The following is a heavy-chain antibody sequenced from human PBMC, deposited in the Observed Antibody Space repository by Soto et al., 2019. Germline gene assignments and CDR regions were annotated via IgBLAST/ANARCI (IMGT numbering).Heavy chain of an antibody. CDR1: GGSISRSNW. J-gene: IGHJ4*02. CDR2: IYHSGST. CDR3: ARSVTFDWLFFGS. V-gene: IGHV4-4*02. Sequence: QVQLQESGPGLVKPSGTLSLTCAVSGGSISRSNWWSWVRQPPGKGLEWIGKIYHSGSTNYNPSLKSRVTISVDKSKNQFSLRLSSVTAADTAVYFCARSVTFDWLFFGSWGQGTLVTVSS. D-gene: IGHD3-9*01.